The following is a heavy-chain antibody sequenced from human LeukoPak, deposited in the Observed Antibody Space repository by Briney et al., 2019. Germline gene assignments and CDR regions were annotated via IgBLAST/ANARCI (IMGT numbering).Heavy chain of an antibody. J-gene: IGHJ4*02. Sequence: GGSLRPSCAASGFTVSNNYMNWVRQAPGKGLEWVSVITSGGGTYYADSVWGRFTISRGNSENTLSLQMNSLRAEDTAVYYCARGAWDWGQGTLVTVSS. CDR3: ARGAWD. CDR2: ITSGGGT. CDR1: GFTVSNNY. V-gene: IGHV3-53*01.